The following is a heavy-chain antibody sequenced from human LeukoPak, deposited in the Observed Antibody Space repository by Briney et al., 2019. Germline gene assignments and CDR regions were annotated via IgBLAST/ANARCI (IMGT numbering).Heavy chain of an antibody. Sequence: PGGSLRLSCAASGFTFSSYGMSWVRQAPGKGLEWVSAISGSGGSTYYADSVEGRFTISRDNSKNTLYLQMNSLRAEDTAVYYCAKGEVLRFLEWLLYFDSWGQGTLLTVSS. V-gene: IGHV3-23*01. CDR1: GFTFSSYG. J-gene: IGHJ4*02. CDR3: AKGEVLRFLEWLLYFDS. D-gene: IGHD3-3*01. CDR2: ISGSGGST.